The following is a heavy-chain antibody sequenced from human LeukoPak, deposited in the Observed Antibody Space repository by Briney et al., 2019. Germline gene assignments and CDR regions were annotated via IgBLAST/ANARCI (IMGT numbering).Heavy chain of an antibody. J-gene: IGHJ4*02. Sequence: SETLSLTCTVSGDSFSYFYWSWIRQPPGKGLEWIGYIYNSGSTNYNPSLKSRVTISLDTSKNQFSLKLSSVTAADTAVYYCARDRTTGYDSSGYYYDGDYWGQGTLVTVSS. D-gene: IGHD3-22*01. CDR3: ARDRTTGYDSSGYYYDGDY. CDR1: GDSFSYFY. V-gene: IGHV4-59*01. CDR2: IYNSGST.